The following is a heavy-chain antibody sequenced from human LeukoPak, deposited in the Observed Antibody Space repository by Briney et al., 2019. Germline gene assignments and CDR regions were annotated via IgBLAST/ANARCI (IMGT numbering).Heavy chain of an antibody. J-gene: IGHJ4*02. CDR3: ARRPYNNIDY. V-gene: IGHV5-51*01. CDR2: IYPGDSDT. CDR1: GYSFTSYW. Sequence: GESLKISCKASGYSFTSYWIGWVRQMPGKGLEWMGIIYPGDSDTKYSPSFQGQVTISVDRSISTAYLQWRSLKDSDTAMYYCARRPYNNIDYWGQGTLVTVSS. D-gene: IGHD1-1*01.